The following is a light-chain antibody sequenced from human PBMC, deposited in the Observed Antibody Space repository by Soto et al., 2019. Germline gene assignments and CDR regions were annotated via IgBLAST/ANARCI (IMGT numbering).Light chain of an antibody. CDR2: EVD. CDR3: SSYTVINTAV. J-gene: IGLJ3*02. Sequence: QSALTQPASVSGSPGQSISISCTRSSSDVGAYNYVAWYQQKPGKAPKLLIYEVDHRPSGISLRFSGSKSGNTASLTISGLQTEDEADYYCSSYTVINTAVFGGGTKLTVL. CDR1: SSDVGAYNY. V-gene: IGLV2-14*01.